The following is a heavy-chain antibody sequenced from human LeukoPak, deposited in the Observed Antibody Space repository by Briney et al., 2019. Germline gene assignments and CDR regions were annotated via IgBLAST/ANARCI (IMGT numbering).Heavy chain of an antibody. CDR2: ISGSGYST. J-gene: IGHJ4*02. V-gene: IGHV3-23*01. Sequence: PGGSLRLSCAASGFTFTSYAMSWVRQAPGKGLEWVSAISGSGYSTYYADFVKVLFTISRDNYKNTLYLQMYSLRAEDTAAYYCAKEASRGSSFAYTPIEKPYYLDYWGQGTLVTVSS. D-gene: IGHD5-18*01. CDR3: AKEASRGSSFAYTPIEKPYYLDY. CDR1: GFTFTSYA.